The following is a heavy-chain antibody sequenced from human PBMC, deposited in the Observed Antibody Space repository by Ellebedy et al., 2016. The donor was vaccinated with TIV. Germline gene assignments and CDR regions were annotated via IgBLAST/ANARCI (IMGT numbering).Heavy chain of an antibody. CDR2: IDPSDSYT. D-gene: IGHD3-10*01. V-gene: IGHV5-10-1*01. Sequence: GGSLRLSCKGSGYSFTNYWITWVRQMPGKGLEWMGKIDPSDSYTNYSPSFQGHVTFSADKSISTAYLQWSSLKASDTAMYYCARGLLWFGESPDAFDIWGPGTMVTVSA. CDR3: ARGLLWFGESPDAFDI. CDR1: GYSFTNYW. J-gene: IGHJ3*02.